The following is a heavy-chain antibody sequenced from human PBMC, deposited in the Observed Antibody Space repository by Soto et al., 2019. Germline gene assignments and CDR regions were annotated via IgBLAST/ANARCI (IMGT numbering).Heavy chain of an antibody. J-gene: IGHJ6*02. D-gene: IGHD3-3*01. V-gene: IGHV4-30-4*01. CDR3: ARDNILGILYGGMDV. CDR2: IYYSGST. Sequence: SETLSLTCTFSGGSSSSGYYYWSRIRQPLGKGLEWIGYIYYSGSTYYNPSLKSRVTISVDTSKNQFSLKLSSVTAADTAVYYCARDNILGILYGGMDVWGQGTTVTVSS. CDR1: GGSSSSGYYY.